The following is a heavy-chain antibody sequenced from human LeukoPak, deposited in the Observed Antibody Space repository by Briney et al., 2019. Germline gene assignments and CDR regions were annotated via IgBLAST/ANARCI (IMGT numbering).Heavy chain of an antibody. J-gene: IGHJ4*02. CDR2: INHSEST. V-gene: IGHV4-34*01. CDR3: ARGVPYYDFWSGYYRGRFDY. CDR1: GGSFSGCY. D-gene: IGHD3-3*01. Sequence: SETLSLTCAVYGGSFSGCYWSWIRQPPGKGLGWVGEINHSESTNYNPSLKSRVTISVDTSKNQFSLKLSSVTAADTAVYYCARGVPYYDFWSGYYRGRFDYWGQGTLVTVSS.